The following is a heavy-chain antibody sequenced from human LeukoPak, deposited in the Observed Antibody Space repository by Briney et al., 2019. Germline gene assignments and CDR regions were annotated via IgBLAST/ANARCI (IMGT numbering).Heavy chain of an antibody. D-gene: IGHD1-26*01. CDR2: GGVTGNT. CDR3: AKRSPRGTYYFDS. V-gene: IGHV3-23*01. J-gene: IGHJ4*02. CDR1: GFSFNTYA. Sequence: GGSLRLSCAASGFSFNTYAMSWVRQAPGKGLEWVSSGGVTGNTYYSDSVMGRSTISRDRSKNTLYLQMNSLRAEDMAVYYCAKRSPRGTYYFDSWGQGALVTVSS.